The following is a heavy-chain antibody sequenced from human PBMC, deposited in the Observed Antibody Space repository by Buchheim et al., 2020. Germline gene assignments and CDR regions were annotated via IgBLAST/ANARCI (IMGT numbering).Heavy chain of an antibody. CDR2: ISYDGSNK. CDR3: AGDQAATDGFDY. V-gene: IGHV3-30*04. J-gene: IGHJ4*02. CDR1: GFTFSSYA. D-gene: IGHD6-25*01. Sequence: QVQLVESGGGVVQPGRSLRLSCAASGFTFSSYAMHWVRQAPGKGLEWVAVISYDGSNKYYADSVKGRFTISRDNSKNTLYLKKNSLRAEDTAVYYCAGDQAATDGFDYWGQGTL.